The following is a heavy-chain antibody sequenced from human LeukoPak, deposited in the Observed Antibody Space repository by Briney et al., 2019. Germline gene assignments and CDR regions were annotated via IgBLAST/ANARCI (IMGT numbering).Heavy chain of an antibody. CDR2: IYSDGST. D-gene: IGHD3-16*01. CDR3: ARGGGLDV. V-gene: IGHV3-53*01. Sequence: GGSLRLSCAASGFTFSSYAMGWVRQAPGKGLEWVSVIYSDGSTYYAGSVKGRFTISRDNSKNTLYLQMNSLRVEDTAVYYCARGGGLDVWGQGATVTVSS. J-gene: IGHJ6*02. CDR1: GFTFSSYA.